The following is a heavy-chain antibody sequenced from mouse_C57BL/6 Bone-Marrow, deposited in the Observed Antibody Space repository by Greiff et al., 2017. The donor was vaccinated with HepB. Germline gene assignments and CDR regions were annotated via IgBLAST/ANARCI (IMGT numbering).Heavy chain of an antibody. V-gene: IGHV1-19*01. CDR1: GYTFTDYY. J-gene: IGHJ2*01. CDR3: APTTVDY. D-gene: IGHD1-1*01. CDR2: INPYNGGT. Sequence: VHVKQSGPVLVKPGASVKMSCKASGYTFTDYYMNWVKQSHGKSLEWIGVINPYNGGTSYNQKFKGKATLTVDKSSSTAYMELNSLTSEDSAVYYCAPTTVDYWGQGTTLTVSS.